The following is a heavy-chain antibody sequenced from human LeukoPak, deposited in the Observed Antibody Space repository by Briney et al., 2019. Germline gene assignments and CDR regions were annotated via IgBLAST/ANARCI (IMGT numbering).Heavy chain of an antibody. Sequence: SQTLSLTCTVSGGSISSGSYYWSWIRQPAGKGLEWIGRIYTSGSTNYNPSLKSRVTISVDTSKNQFSLKLSSVTAADTAVYYCARGTYYDFWSGYSDDYWGQGTLVTVSS. V-gene: IGHV4-61*02. D-gene: IGHD3-3*01. J-gene: IGHJ4*02. CDR2: IYTSGST. CDR3: ARGTYYDFWSGYSDDY. CDR1: GGSISSGSYY.